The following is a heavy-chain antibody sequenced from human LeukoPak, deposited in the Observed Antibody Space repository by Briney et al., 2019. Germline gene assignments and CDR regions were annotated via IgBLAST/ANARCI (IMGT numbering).Heavy chain of an antibody. V-gene: IGHV3-23*01. Sequence: GGSLRLSCAASGFTFSSYAMSWVRQAPGKGLEWVSAISGSGGSTYYADSVKGRFTISRDNSKNTLYLQMNSLRAEDTAVYYCAKVYGSSWYPYYYYGMDVWGQGTTVTVSS. CDR1: GFTFSSYA. D-gene: IGHD6-13*01. J-gene: IGHJ6*02. CDR2: ISGSGGST. CDR3: AKVYGSSWYPYYYYGMDV.